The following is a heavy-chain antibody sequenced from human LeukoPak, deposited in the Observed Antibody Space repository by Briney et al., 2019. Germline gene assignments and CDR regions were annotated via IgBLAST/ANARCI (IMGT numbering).Heavy chain of an antibody. J-gene: IGHJ4*02. D-gene: IGHD3-9*01. CDR3: ARGGYYDILTGYYPSLDY. CDR2: IYYSGST. V-gene: IGHV4-59*01. CDR1: GGSISSYY. Sequence: PLETLSLTCTVSGGSISSYYWSWIRQPPGKGLEWIGYIYYSGSTNYNPSLKSRVTISVDTSKNQFSLKLSSVTAADTAVYYCARGGYYDILTGYYPSLDYWGQGTLVTVSS.